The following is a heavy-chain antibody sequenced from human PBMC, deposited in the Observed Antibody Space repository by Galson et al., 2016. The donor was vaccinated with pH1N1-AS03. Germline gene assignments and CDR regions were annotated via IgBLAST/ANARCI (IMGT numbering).Heavy chain of an antibody. CDR3: ARRYYFDY. J-gene: IGHJ4*02. V-gene: IGHV1-46*01. Sequence: VKVSCKASGYTLTRYYMHWVRQAPGQGLEWMGIIDPSGGPTTYAPKFQGRITITTDTSTSTVYMELVSLRSEDTAVYYCARRYYFDYWGQGTLATVSS. CDR2: IDPSGGPT. D-gene: IGHD3-16*02. CDR1: GYTLTRYY.